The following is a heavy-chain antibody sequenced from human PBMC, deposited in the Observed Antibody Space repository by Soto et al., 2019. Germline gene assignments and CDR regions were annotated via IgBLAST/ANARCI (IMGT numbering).Heavy chain of an antibody. D-gene: IGHD3-16*01. CDR2: IIQSGET. J-gene: IGHJ4*02. V-gene: IGHV3-23*01. CDR1: GYTFSTYT. Sequence: GGSLRLSCAASGYTFSTYTMSWVRQAPGEGLEWVSGIIQSGETFYADSVKGRFTITRDNSNSILYLQIHSLRVDDTAVYYCARESYDYIWGSPRNFDYWGQGTLVTVSS. CDR3: ARESYDYIWGSPRNFDY.